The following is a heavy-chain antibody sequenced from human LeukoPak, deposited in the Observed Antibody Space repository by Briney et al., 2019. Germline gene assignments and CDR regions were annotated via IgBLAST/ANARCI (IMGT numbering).Heavy chain of an antibody. D-gene: IGHD5-18*01. Sequence: GGSLRLSCSASGFPFSSYSMHSVRQAPGKGLEYVSAISSNGGRTYYAASVKGRFTISRDNSKNTLYLQMSSLRAEDTAVYYFRASYVMPSDYGGQGTLVTVSS. V-gene: IGHV3-64D*06. CDR2: ISSNGGRT. J-gene: IGHJ4*02. CDR1: GFPFSSYS. CDR3: RASYVMPSDY.